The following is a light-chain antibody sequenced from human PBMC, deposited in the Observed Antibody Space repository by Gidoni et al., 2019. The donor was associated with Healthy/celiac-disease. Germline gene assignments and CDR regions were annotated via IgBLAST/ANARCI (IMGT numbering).Light chain of an antibody. J-gene: IGKJ2*01. CDR2: GAS. Sequence: EIVLTQSPGTLALSPGERATLSCRASQSVSSSYLDWYQQKPGQAPRLLIYGASSRATGIPDRFSGSGSGTDFTLTISRLEPEDFAVYYCQQQYTFGQGTKLEIK. CDR3: QQQYT. CDR1: QSVSSSY. V-gene: IGKV3-20*01.